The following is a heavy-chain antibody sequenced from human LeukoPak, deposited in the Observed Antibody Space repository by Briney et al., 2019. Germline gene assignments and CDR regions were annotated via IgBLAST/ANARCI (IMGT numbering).Heavy chain of an antibody. CDR3: ARDYYDSSGYSGAFDI. CDR1: GFTFSSYA. J-gene: IGHJ3*02. V-gene: IGHV3-23*01. Sequence: GGSLRLSCAASGFTFSSYAMSWVRQAPGKGLEWVSAISGNYVSTYYADSVKGRFTISRDNAKNSLYLQMNSLRAEDTAVYYCARDYYDSSGYSGAFDIWGQGTMVTVSS. CDR2: ISGNYVST. D-gene: IGHD3-22*01.